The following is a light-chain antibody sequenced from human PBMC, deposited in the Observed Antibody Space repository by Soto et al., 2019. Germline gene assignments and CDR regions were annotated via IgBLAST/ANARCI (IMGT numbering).Light chain of an antibody. CDR3: VEGTHWPWT. CDR2: QVS. J-gene: IGKJ1*01. Sequence: DVVMPQSPLSLSVTLGQPASISCRSSQGLVYSDGNTFLNWFHQRPVQSPRRLIYQVSNRDSGVPDRVSGSGSGTAYTLTISRVEAEDVGIYYCVEGTHWPWTFGQRTKVDIK. CDR1: QGLVYSDGNTF. V-gene: IGKV2-30*01.